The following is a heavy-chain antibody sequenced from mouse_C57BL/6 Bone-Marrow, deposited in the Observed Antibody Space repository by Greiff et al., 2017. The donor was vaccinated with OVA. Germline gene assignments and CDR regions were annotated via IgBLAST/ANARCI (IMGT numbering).Heavy chain of an antibody. Sequence: VKLMESDAELVKPGASVKISCKVSGYTFTDHTIHWMKQRPEQGLEWIGYIYPRDGSTKYNEKFKGKATLTADKSSSTAYMQLNSLTSEDSAVYFCARGGYGNFFYYAMDYWGQGTSVTVSS. J-gene: IGHJ4*01. V-gene: IGHV1-78*01. CDR2: IYPRDGST. CDR3: ARGGYGNFFYYAMDY. CDR1: GYTFTDHT. D-gene: IGHD2-10*02.